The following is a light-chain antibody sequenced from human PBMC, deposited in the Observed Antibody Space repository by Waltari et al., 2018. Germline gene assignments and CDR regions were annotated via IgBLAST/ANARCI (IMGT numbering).Light chain of an antibody. J-gene: IGKJ2*01. CDR3: QQFDNWS. Sequence: LSVSPGERATLSCRASQSVSTTLAWYQQKPGQAPRLLIYGASTRATGIPARFSGSGSGTEFTLTISSLQSADFAIYYCQQFDNWSFGQGTKLEIK. V-gene: IGKV3-15*01. CDR2: GAS. CDR1: QSVSTT.